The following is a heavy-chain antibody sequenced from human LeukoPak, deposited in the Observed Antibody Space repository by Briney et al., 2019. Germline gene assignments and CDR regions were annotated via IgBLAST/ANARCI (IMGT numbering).Heavy chain of an antibody. CDR2: IYFSGGT. CDR1: GGSISSYS. J-gene: IGHJ4*02. D-gene: IGHD3-22*01. CDR3: TRGQYYSSSYYLYYFDY. Sequence: PSETLSLTCTVSGGSISSYSWSWIRQPPGKGLGWGGNIYFSGGTNYNPSLKSRVTISVDTSKNPLSLKLSSVTASDTAVYYCTRGQYYSSSYYLYYFDYWGQGTLVTVSS. V-gene: IGHV4-59*01.